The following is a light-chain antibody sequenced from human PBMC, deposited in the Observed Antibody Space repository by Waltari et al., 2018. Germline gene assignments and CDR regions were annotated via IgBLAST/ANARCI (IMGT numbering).Light chain of an antibody. J-gene: IGLJ3*02. V-gene: IGLV5-45*01. CDR3: MILYNNAVV. CDR1: SDINVRTYN. Sequence: QAVLTQPASLSASPGAPASLTCTLRSDINVRTYNIQWYQQSPGSPPQFLLKYKPDSTIQLGSGVPSRLSGSKDTSANAFILLISGLQSEDEADYYCMILYNNAVVFGGGTNLTVL. CDR2: YKPDSTI.